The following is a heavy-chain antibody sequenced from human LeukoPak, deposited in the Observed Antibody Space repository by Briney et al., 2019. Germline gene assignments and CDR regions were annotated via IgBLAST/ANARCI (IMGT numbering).Heavy chain of an antibody. D-gene: IGHD6-13*01. J-gene: IGHJ4*02. CDR3: ARSGYTSTWPY. CDR1: GGXISSSNW. CDR2: IYHSGST. Sequence: SETLSLTCAVSGGXISSSNWWSWVRQPPGKGLEWIGEIYHSGSTNYNPSLKSRVTISVDKSKNQFSLKLTSVTAADTAVYYCARSGYTSTWPYWGQGTLVTVSS. V-gene: IGHV4-4*02.